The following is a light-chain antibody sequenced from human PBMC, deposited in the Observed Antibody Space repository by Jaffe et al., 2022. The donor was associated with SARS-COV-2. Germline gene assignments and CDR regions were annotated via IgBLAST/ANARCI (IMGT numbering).Light chain of an antibody. J-gene: IGKJ2*01. Sequence: DIQMTQSPSSLSASVGDRVTITCRASQSISIYLNWYQLKPGKAPKLLIYAASSLQSGVPSRFSGSRSGTDFTLTISSLQPEDFATYHCQQSYSAPHTFGQGTKLEIK. CDR2: AAS. V-gene: IGKV1-39*01. CDR3: QQSYSAPHT. CDR1: QSISIY.